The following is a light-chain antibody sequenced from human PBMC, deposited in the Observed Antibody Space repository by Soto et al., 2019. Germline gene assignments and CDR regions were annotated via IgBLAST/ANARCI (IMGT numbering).Light chain of an antibody. CDR3: QQYGSSPRT. Sequence: EIVLTQSPCTLSLSPGERATLSCRASQSDSSSYLAWYQQKPGQAPRLLIYGASSRATGIPDRFSGSGSGTDFTLTISRLEPEDFAVYYCQQYGSSPRTFGQGTKVDIK. CDR1: QSDSSSY. V-gene: IGKV3-20*01. J-gene: IGKJ1*01. CDR2: GAS.